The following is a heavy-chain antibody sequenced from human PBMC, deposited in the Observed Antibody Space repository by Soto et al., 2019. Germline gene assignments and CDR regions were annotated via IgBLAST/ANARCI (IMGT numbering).Heavy chain of an antibody. Sequence: PSETLSLTCAVSGYSISSSNWWGWIRQPPGKGLEWIGYIYYSGTTYYNPTHKSRVTMSVDTSKNQFSLKLTSVTAVDTAVYYCASFKVNDRELDYWGQGTLVTVS. CDR3: ASFKVNDRELDY. CDR2: IYYSGTT. D-gene: IGHD1-1*01. CDR1: GYSISSSNW. V-gene: IGHV4-28*01. J-gene: IGHJ4*02.